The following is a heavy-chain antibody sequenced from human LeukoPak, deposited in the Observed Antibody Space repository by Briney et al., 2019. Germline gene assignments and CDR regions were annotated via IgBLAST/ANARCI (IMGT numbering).Heavy chain of an antibody. Sequence: PSETLSLTCTVSGGSISSSNYYWGWIRQPPGKGLEWIGEINHSGSTNYNPSLKSRVTISVDTSKNQFSLKLSSVTAADTAFYYCARDRGVSGFDYWGQGTLVTVSS. CDR1: GGSISSSNYY. V-gene: IGHV4-39*07. D-gene: IGHD6-13*01. J-gene: IGHJ4*02. CDR3: ARDRGVSGFDY. CDR2: INHSGST.